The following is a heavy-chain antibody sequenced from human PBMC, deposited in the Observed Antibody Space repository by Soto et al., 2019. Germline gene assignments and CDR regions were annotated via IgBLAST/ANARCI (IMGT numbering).Heavy chain of an antibody. Sequence: EVQLLESGGGLAQPVGSLRLSCAASGFTFSGYAMRWVRQAPGKGLEWVSASSSSGGNTYYADSVKGRFTISRDNSRNTLSLQMNSLRVEDTAVYYCANVTTMGGFKCRDVWGKGTTVTVSS. J-gene: IGHJ6*04. CDR1: GFTFSGYA. V-gene: IGHV3-23*01. D-gene: IGHD5-18*01. CDR3: ANVTTMGGFKCRDV. CDR2: SSSSGGNT.